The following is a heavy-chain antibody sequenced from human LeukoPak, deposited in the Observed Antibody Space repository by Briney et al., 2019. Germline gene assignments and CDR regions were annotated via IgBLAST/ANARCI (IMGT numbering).Heavy chain of an antibody. CDR2: ISSSSYI. J-gene: IGHJ4*02. D-gene: IGHD3-10*01. CDR3: ARDQLEPYYYGSGSYAY. CDR1: GFTFSSYS. V-gene: IGHV3-21*01. Sequence: GGSLRLSCAASGFTFSSYSMNWVRQAPGKGLEWVSSISSSSYIYYADSVKGRFTISRDNAKNSLYLQMNSLRAEDTAVYYCARDQLEPYYYGSGSYAYWGQGTLVTVSS.